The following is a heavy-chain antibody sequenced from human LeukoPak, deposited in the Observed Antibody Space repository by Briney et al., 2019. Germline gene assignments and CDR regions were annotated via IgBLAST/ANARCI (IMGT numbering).Heavy chain of an antibody. V-gene: IGHV3-23*01. CDR2: ISGSGGST. J-gene: IGHJ4*02. Sequence: GGSLRLSCAASGFTFSSYAMSWVRQAPGKGLEWVSAISGSGGSTYYADSVKGRFTISRDNSKHTLYLQMNSLRAEDTAVYYCAKGASYGYRRDRLDYWGQGTLVTVSS. D-gene: IGHD5-18*01. CDR1: GFTFSSYA. CDR3: AKGASYGYRRDRLDY.